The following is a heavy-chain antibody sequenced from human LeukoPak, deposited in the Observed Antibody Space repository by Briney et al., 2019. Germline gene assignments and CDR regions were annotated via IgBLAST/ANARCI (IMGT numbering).Heavy chain of an antibody. CDR3: ASRYCSSTSCYTPHYYYYMDV. CDR2: IIPIFGTA. D-gene: IGHD2-2*02. CDR1: GGTFSSYA. Sequence: ASVKVSCKASGGTFSSYAISWVRQAPGQGLEWMGGIIPIFGTANYAQKFQGRVTVTADESTSTAYMELSSLRSEDTAVYYCASRYCSSTSCYTPHYYYYMDVWGKGTTVTVSS. V-gene: IGHV1-69*13. J-gene: IGHJ6*03.